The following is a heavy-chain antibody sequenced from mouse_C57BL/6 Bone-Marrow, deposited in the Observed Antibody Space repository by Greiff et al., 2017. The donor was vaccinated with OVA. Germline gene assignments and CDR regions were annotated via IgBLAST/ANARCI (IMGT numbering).Heavy chain of an antibody. CDR2: IDPENGDT. CDR3: TTSYYGNYVDY. D-gene: IGHD2-10*01. V-gene: IGHV14-4*01. CDR1: GFNIKDDY. J-gene: IGHJ2*01. Sequence: EVQLQQSGAELVRPGASVKLSCTASGFNIKDDYMHWVKQRPEQGLEWIGWIDPENGDTEYASKFQGKATITADTSSNTAYLQLSSLTSEDTAVYYCTTSYYGNYVDYWGQGTTLTVSS.